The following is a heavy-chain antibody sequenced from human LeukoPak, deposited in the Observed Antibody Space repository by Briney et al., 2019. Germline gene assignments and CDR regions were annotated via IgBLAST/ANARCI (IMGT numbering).Heavy chain of an antibody. V-gene: IGHV4-59*01. CDR1: DDSISDYY. D-gene: IGHD6-19*01. Sequence: SSETLSLTCTVSDDSISDYYRGWIRQPPGKGLEWIGYFYNSGRSTYNPSLKSRVTISADTSKNHFSLKLNSVTTADTAVYYCARVDSSGWNYWGQGTLVTVSS. J-gene: IGHJ4*02. CDR3: ARVDSSGWNY. CDR2: FYNSGRS.